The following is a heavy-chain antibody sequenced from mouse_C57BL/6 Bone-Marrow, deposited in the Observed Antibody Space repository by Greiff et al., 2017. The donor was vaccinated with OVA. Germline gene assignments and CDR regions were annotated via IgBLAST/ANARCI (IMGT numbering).Heavy chain of an antibody. Sequence: QVQLQQSGAELARPGASVKLSCKASGYTFTSYGISWVKQRTGQGLEWIGEIYPRSGNTYYNEKFKGKATLTADKSSSTAYMALRSLTSEDSAVYFCAHPYYSNCHWYFDVWGTGTTVTVSS. CDR3: AHPYYSNCHWYFDV. V-gene: IGHV1-81*01. J-gene: IGHJ1*03. CDR2: IYPRSGNT. D-gene: IGHD2-5*01. CDR1: GYTFTSYG.